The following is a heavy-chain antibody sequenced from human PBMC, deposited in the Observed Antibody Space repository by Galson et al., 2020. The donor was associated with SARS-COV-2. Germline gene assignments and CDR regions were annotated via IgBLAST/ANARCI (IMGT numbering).Heavy chain of an antibody. CDR2: IYYTGET. V-gene: IGHV4-59*01. Sequence: SATPSLTCSISGGSIGTFHWSWIRQPPGEGLEWIGYIYYTGETNYKPSLKSRVTISVDTSKSQFSLNLSSVTTADTAIYYCARTKGGWTTKYYFGYWGQGALVTVSS. J-gene: IGHJ4*02. D-gene: IGHD1-26*01. CDR1: GGSIGTFH. CDR3: ARTKGGWTTKYYFGY.